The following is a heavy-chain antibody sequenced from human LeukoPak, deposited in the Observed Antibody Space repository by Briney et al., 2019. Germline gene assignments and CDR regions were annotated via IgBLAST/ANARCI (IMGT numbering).Heavy chain of an antibody. Sequence: GASVRVSCKASGHTFTSYDINWVRQATGQGLEWMGWMNPNSGNTGYAQKFQGRVTMTRNTSISTAYMELSSLRSEDTAVYYCARGRSSSWANWFDPRGQGTLVTVSS. V-gene: IGHV1-8*01. CDR1: GHTFTSYD. CDR2: MNPNSGNT. CDR3: ARGRSSSWANWFDP. D-gene: IGHD6-13*01. J-gene: IGHJ5*02.